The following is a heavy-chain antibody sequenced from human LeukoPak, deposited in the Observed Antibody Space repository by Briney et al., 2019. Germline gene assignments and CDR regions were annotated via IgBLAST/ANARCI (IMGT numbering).Heavy chain of an antibody. V-gene: IGHV1-18*01. CDR3: ARGELELHWFDP. CDR1: GYTFTSYG. J-gene: IGHJ5*02. CDR2: ISAYNGNT. D-gene: IGHD1-7*01. Sequence: ASVKYSFKASGYTFTSYGISWVRQAPGQGLEWMGWISAYNGNTNYAQKLQGRVTMTTDTSTSRAYMELRSLRSDDTAVYYCARGELELHWFDPWGQGTLVTVSS.